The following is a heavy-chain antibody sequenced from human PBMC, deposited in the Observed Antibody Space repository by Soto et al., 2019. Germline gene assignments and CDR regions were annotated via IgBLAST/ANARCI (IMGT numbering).Heavy chain of an antibody. CDR1: GGSISSSSYY. D-gene: IGHD2-2*01. Sequence: SETLSLTCTVSGGSISSSSYYWGWIRQPPGKGLEWIGSIYYSGSTYYNPSLKSRVTISVDTSKNQFSLKLSSVTAADTAVYYCARHFRGTIVVVPAAVDYWGQGTLVTVSS. CDR3: ARHFRGTIVVVPAAVDY. CDR2: IYYSGST. V-gene: IGHV4-39*01. J-gene: IGHJ4*02.